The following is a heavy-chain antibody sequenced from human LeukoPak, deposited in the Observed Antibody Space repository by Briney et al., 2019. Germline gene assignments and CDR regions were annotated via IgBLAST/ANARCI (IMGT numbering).Heavy chain of an antibody. D-gene: IGHD6-13*01. J-gene: IGHJ4*02. CDR3: ARDNAAAAGTRFDY. Sequence: DSVKGRFTISRDNAKNSLYLQMNSLRAEDTAVYYCARDNAAAAGTRFDYWGQGTLVTVSS. V-gene: IGHV3-21*06.